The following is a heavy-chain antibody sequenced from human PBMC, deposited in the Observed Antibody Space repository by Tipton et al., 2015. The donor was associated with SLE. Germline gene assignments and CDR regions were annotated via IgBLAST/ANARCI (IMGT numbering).Heavy chain of an antibody. V-gene: IGHV1-69*01. J-gene: IGHJ6*02. CDR3: ARGGSQLFLGWLWSTKYSVGLYV. Sequence: QVQLVQSGAEVKKPGSSVKVSCKASGGTLSSYAISWVRQAPGQGLEWMGEIIPIFHTTNYAQKFQGRVTITADESATTAYMDLSSLRSEGTAVYYCARGGSQLFLGWLWSTKYSVGLYVWGQGTTVTVSS. CDR1: GGTLSSYA. D-gene: IGHD3-3*01. CDR2: IIPIFHTT.